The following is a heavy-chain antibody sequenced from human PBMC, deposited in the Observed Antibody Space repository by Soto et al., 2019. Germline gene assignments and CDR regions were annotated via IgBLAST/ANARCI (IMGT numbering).Heavy chain of an antibody. Sequence: EAQLVESGGGLIQPGGSLRLCCAVSGFPFDDFAMHWVRQAPGKGLAWVSSITWNSGNIDYEDSVRGRFTISRDNGRDSLYLQMNTLTPENTALHYCAKDLLKGSRSSTYYHFYGLDVWGQGTTVTVSS. CDR3: AKDLLKGSRSSTYYHFYGLDV. V-gene: IGHV3-9*01. D-gene: IGHD6-6*01. CDR1: GFPFDDFA. CDR2: ITWNSGNI. J-gene: IGHJ6*02.